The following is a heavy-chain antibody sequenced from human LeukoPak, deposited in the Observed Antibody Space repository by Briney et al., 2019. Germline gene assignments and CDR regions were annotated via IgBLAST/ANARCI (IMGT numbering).Heavy chain of an antibody. Sequence: GGSLRLSCAASGFTFSSYAMSWVRQAPGKGLEWVSAISGSGGSTYYADSVKGRFTISRDNSKNTLYLQMNSLRAEDTAVYYCAKESSVVLWFGEPIGGYFDPWGRGTMVTVSS. CDR3: AKESSVVLWFGEPIGGYFDP. D-gene: IGHD3-10*01. CDR1: GFTFSSYA. V-gene: IGHV3-23*01. CDR2: ISGSGGST. J-gene: IGHJ2*01.